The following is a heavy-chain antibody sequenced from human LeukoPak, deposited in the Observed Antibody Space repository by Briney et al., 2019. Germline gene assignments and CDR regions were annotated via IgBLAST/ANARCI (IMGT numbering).Heavy chain of an antibody. CDR2: ITGSGAET. D-gene: IGHD1-14*01. J-gene: IGHJ4*02. CDR3: AKGPHIRTMWLFDS. CDR1: GLTFSNYA. Sequence: LPGGSLRLSCAASGLTFSNYAMSWVRQAPGKGLEWVSSITGSGAETNSADAVKGRFTISRDNSKNTLYLQMNTLRAEDTAVYYCAKGPHIRTMWLFDSWGQGPLVTVSS. V-gene: IGHV3-23*01.